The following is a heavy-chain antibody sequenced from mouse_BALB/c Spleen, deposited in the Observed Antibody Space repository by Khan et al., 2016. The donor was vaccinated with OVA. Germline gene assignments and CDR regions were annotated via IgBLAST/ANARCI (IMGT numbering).Heavy chain of an antibody. V-gene: IGHV2-6-1*01. J-gene: IGHJ4*01. CDR3: ARQPYYHYNIMDY. CDR2: IWSDGST. D-gene: IGHD2-10*01. Sequence: VQLQESGPGLVAPSQSLSITCTISGFLLTNYGVHWVRQPPGKGLEWLVVIWSDGSTTYNSALKSRLTISKDNSKSQVFLKMNSLQTDDTAMYFCARQPYYHYNIMDYWGQGTSVTVSS. CDR1: GFLLTNYG.